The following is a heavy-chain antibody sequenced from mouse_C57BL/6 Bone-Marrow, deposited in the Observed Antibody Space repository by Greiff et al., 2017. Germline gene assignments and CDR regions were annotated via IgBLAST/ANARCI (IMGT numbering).Heavy chain of an antibody. CDR3: AIRDSGYSWFAY. CDR1: GYTFTSYC. V-gene: IGHV1-74*01. Sequence: QVQLQQPGAELVKPGASVKVSCKASGYTFTSYCMHWVKQRPGQGLEWIGRIHPSDSDTTSNYKFKGKATLTVDKSSSTAYMQHSSMTSEDSAVYYCAIRDSGYSWFAYWGKGTLVTVSA. CDR2: IHPSDSDT. J-gene: IGHJ3*01. D-gene: IGHD3-2*02.